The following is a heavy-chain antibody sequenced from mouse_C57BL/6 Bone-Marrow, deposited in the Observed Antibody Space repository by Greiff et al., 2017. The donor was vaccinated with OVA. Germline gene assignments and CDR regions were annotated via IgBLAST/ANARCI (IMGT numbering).Heavy chain of an antibody. J-gene: IGHJ2*01. CDR1: GYTFTSYW. CDR3: ARRVVARNYFDY. D-gene: IGHD1-1*01. V-gene: IGHV1-64*01. Sequence: QVQLQQPGAELVKPGASVKLSCKASGYTFTSYWMHWVKQRPGQGLEWIGMIHPNSGSTNYNEKFKSKATLTVDKSSSTAYMQLSSLTSEDSAVYDCARRVVARNYFDYWGQGTTLTVSS. CDR2: IHPNSGST.